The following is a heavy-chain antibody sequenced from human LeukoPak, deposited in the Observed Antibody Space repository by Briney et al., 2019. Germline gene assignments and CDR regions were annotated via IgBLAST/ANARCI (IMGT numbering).Heavy chain of an antibody. CDR3: TRDRVGLWWFN. CDR1: GSTSGDDA. V-gene: IGHV3-49*03. Sequence: PGGSLRLSCTASGSTSGDDALNWFRQAPGKGLEWVGFIRSKTYGGSTEYAASVKGRCTISRDDPKSIAYLQMNSLKPEDPAVYYCTRDRVGLWWFNWGQGTLVTVSS. D-gene: IGHD2-21*01. CDR2: IRSKTYGGST. J-gene: IGHJ4*02.